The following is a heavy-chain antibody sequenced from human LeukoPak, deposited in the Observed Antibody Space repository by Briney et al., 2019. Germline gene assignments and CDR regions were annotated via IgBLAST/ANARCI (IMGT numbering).Heavy chain of an antibody. D-gene: IGHD7-27*01. CDR2: IYSGGST. CDR3: ARDRELGHFGY. Sequence: GGSLRLSCAASGFSVNSNYMSWVRQVPGKGLEWVSVIYSGGSTYYADSVKGRFTISRDNSKNTLYLQMNSLRAEDTAVYYCARDRELGHFGYWGQGTLVTVSS. J-gene: IGHJ4*02. CDR1: GFSVNSNY. V-gene: IGHV3-53*01.